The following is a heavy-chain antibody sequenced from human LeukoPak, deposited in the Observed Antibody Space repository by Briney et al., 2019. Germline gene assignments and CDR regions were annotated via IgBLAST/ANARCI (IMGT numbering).Heavy chain of an antibody. J-gene: IGHJ4*02. CDR2: ISWNSGSI. Sequence: PGGSLRLSCAASGFTFSSYAMSWVRQAPGKGLEWVSGISWNSGSIGYADSVKGRFTISRDNAKNSLYLQMNSLRAEDTALYYCAKDISGYYHGSGSPDYWGQGTLVTVSS. CDR3: AKDISGYYHGSGSPDY. CDR1: GFTFSSYA. D-gene: IGHD3-10*01. V-gene: IGHV3-9*01.